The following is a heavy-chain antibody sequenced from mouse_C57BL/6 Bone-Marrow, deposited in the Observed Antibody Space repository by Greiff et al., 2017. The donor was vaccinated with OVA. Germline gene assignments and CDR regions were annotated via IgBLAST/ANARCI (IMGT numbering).Heavy chain of an antibody. CDR1: GYTFTSYG. Sequence: QVQLQQSGAELARPGASVKLSCKASGYTFTSYGISWVKQRTGQGLEWIGEIYPRSGNTYYNEKFKGKATLTADKSSSTAYMELRSLTSEDSAVYFCARSPRLRYDYAMDYWGQGTSVTVSS. V-gene: IGHV1-81*01. J-gene: IGHJ4*01. CDR3: ARSPRLRYDYAMDY. CDR2: IYPRSGNT. D-gene: IGHD1-1*01.